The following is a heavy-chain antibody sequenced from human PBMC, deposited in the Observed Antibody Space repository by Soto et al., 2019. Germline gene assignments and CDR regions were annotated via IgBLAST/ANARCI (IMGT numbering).Heavy chain of an antibody. J-gene: IGHJ6*02. Sequence: SETLSLTCTVSGGSISSGGYYWSWIRQHPGKGLEWIGYIYYSGSTYYNPSLKSRVTISVDTSKNQFSLKLSSVTAADTAVYYCASAAYVLTTPVDYYGMDVWGQGTTVKVSS. CDR1: GGSISSGGYY. CDR2: IYYSGST. D-gene: IGHD3-9*01. CDR3: ASAAYVLTTPVDYYGMDV. V-gene: IGHV4-31*03.